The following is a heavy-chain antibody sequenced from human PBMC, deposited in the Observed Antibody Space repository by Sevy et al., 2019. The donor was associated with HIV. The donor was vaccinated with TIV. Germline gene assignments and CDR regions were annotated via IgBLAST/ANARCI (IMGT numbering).Heavy chain of an antibody. CDR2: ISGSGGST. J-gene: IGHJ4*02. V-gene: IGHV3-23*01. Sequence: GGSLRLSCAASGFPFSGYAMTWVRQAPGKGLEWVSAISGSGGSTYYADSVEGRFSISRDNSKNTLYLQMSSLRAEDTAVYFCAKGSVYDTSGYYYTLVAFDYWGQGTPVTVPS. CDR1: GFPFSGYA. D-gene: IGHD3-22*01. CDR3: AKGSVYDTSGYYYTLVAFDY.